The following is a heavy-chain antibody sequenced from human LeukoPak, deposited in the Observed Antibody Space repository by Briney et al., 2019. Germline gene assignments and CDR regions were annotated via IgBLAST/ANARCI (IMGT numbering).Heavy chain of an antibody. CDR3: ARDSGGSYRHPYYFDF. CDR1: VSAVSSYG. CDR2: ISGYNGNT. V-gene: IGHV1-18*01. J-gene: IGHJ4*02. Sequence: ASGRLSSTASVSAVSSYGLSWVRRAPGHGLEGLGWISGYNGNTDYAQKLQGRVTMTTDTSTSTAYMELWGLRSDDTAVYYCARDSGGSYRHPYYFDFWGQGSLVTVSS. D-gene: IGHD2-15*01.